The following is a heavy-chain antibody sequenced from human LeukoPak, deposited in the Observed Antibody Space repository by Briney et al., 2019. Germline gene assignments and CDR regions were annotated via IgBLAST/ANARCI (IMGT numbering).Heavy chain of an antibody. D-gene: IGHD4-17*01. J-gene: IGHJ4*02. CDR3: ARKVGTTGIPNNFDY. CDR2: MYYSGST. V-gene: IGHV4-39*01. Sequence: SSETQSLTCTVSGGSISSSIYYWGWIRQPPGKGLEWIGSMYYSGSTYYNPSLKSRVSISVDTSKNQFSLKLSSVTAADTAVYYCARKVGTTGIPNNFDYWGERTLVTVSS. CDR1: GGSISSSIYY.